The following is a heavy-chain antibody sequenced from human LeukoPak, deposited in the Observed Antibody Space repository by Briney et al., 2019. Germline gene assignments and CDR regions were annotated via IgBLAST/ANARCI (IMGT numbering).Heavy chain of an antibody. D-gene: IGHD2-21*02. V-gene: IGHV1-46*01. CDR2: INPSGGST. J-gene: IGHJ4*02. Sequence: ASVKVSCKASGYTFTSYYMHWVRQAPGQGLEWMGTINPSGGSTSYAQKFQGRVTMTRDTSTSTVYMELSSLRSEDTAVYYCARGASPDCGGDCYSEGDYWGQGTLVTVSS. CDR1: GYTFTSYY. CDR3: ARGASPDCGGDCYSEGDY.